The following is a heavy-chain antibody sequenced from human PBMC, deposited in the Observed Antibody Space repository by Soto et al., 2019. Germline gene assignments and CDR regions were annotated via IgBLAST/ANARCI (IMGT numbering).Heavy chain of an antibody. J-gene: IGHJ4*02. Sequence: LETLCLTCTVSGGYISSTTYYWGWINQPPGKGLEWIGSIYYSGSTYYNPSLKSRVTISVDTSKNQFSLKLNSVTAADTAVYYCARRPPSFTGEDYWGQGMLVTVSS. CDR2: IYYSGST. V-gene: IGHV4-39*01. D-gene: IGHD2-8*02. CDR1: GGYISSTTYY. CDR3: ARRPPSFTGEDY.